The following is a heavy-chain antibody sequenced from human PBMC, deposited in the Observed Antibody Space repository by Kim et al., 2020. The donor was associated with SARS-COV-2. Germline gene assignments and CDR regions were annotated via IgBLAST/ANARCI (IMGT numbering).Heavy chain of an antibody. CDR1: GYIFTGYY. Sequence: ASVKVSCTASGYIFTGYYMHWVRQAPGQGLEWMGWINPNSGGTNHAQKFQGRVTMTRDTSTSTAYMEMSRLRSDDTAVYYCARGESFSIFGVVTYYWGQG. V-gene: IGHV1-2*02. CDR3: ARGESFSIFGVVTYY. J-gene: IGHJ4*02. CDR2: INPNSGGT. D-gene: IGHD3-3*01.